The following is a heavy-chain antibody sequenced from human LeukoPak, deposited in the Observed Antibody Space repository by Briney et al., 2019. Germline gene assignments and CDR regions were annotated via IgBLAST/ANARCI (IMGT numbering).Heavy chain of an antibody. D-gene: IGHD3-22*01. J-gene: IGHJ4*02. CDR3: AINRGDSSGYYPEVDY. CDR2: IYPGDSDT. CDR1: GYNFTNYW. V-gene: IGHV5-51*01. Sequence: GESLKISCKGCGYNFTNYWIGWVRQMPGKGLEWMGIIYPGDSDTRYSPSFQGQVTISADKSISTAYLQWSSLKASDTAMYYCAINRGDSSGYYPEVDYWGQGTLVTVSS.